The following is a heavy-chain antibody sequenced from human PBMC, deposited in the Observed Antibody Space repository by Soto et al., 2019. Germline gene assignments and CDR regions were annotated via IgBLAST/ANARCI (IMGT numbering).Heavy chain of an antibody. CDR3: AKDVSSRRWFDP. CDR2: MQHTGNT. D-gene: IGHD3-16*01. Sequence: SETLSLTXAVSGASIRSYHWSWIRQPAGKGLEWIGRMQHTGNTNYNPSLKSRVTMSVDTSKNQISLKMTSVTAADTAVYFCAKDVSSRRWFDPWGQGILVTVSS. CDR1: GASIRSYH. J-gene: IGHJ5*02. V-gene: IGHV4-4*07.